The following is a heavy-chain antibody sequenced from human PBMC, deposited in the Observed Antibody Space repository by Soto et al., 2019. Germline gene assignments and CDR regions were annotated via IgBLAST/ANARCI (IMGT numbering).Heavy chain of an antibody. Sequence: ASVEVSCKASGYTFTSYGISWVRQAPGQGLEWMGWISAYNGNTNYAQKLQGRVTITADESTSTAYMELSSLRSEDTAVYYCARTLTMVRGDNYYGMDVWGQGTTVTVSS. CDR3: ARTLTMVRGDNYYGMDV. CDR2: ISAYNGNT. CDR1: GYTFTSYG. V-gene: IGHV1-18*01. J-gene: IGHJ6*02. D-gene: IGHD3-10*01.